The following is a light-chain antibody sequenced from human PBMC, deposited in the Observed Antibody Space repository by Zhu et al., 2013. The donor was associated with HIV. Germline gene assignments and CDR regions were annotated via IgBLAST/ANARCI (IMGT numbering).Light chain of an antibody. J-gene: IGLJ2*01. CDR3: NSRDSSGSLVL. Sequence: SSELTQDPAVSVALGQTIRITCQGDSLRSHYANWYQQQPGQAPILVIYGKNNRPSGIPDRFSGSSSRNTASLTITGTQAEDEADYYCNSRDSSGSLVLFGGGTKLTVL. CDR2: GKN. CDR1: SLRSHY. V-gene: IGLV3-19*01.